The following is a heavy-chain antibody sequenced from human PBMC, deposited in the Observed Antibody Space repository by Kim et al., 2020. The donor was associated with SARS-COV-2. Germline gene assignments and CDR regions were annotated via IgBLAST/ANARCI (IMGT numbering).Heavy chain of an antibody. V-gene: IGHV3-64*01. Sequence: GGSLRLSCAASGFTFSSYAMHWVRQAPGKGLEYVSAISSNGGSTYYANSVKGRFTISRDNSKNTLYLQMGSLRAEDMAVYYCARDPGDTAMDRSGWYYGMDVWGQGTTVTVSS. CDR2: ISSNGGST. CDR3: ARDPGDTAMDRSGWYYGMDV. J-gene: IGHJ6*02. CDR1: GFTFSSYA. D-gene: IGHD5-18*01.